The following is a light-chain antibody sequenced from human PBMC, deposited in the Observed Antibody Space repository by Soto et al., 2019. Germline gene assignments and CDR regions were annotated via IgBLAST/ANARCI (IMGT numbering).Light chain of an antibody. Sequence: EIVLTQSPGTLPLSPGDGATLSCRASQSVSSGYLAWYQQKPGQAPRLLIYGASRRAGGIPDRFSGSGSGTDFTLSISRLEPEDFAVYWCQHYGNSPTFGQGTRVQIK. V-gene: IGKV3-20*01. CDR2: GAS. J-gene: IGKJ1*01. CDR3: QHYGNSPT. CDR1: QSVSSGY.